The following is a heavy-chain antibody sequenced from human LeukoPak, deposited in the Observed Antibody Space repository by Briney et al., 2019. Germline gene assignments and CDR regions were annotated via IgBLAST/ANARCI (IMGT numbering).Heavy chain of an antibody. Sequence: SGTLSLTCTISGDSISSNYWSWIRQPPGKGLEWIGYIYYTGRTKNNPSLKSRVTISVDTSKNQFSLKLTSVTAADTAVYYCASGPDFYMDVWGKGTTVTVSS. CDR2: IYYTGRT. CDR3: ASGPDFYMDV. CDR1: GDSISSNY. D-gene: IGHD3-3*01. J-gene: IGHJ6*03. V-gene: IGHV4-59*01.